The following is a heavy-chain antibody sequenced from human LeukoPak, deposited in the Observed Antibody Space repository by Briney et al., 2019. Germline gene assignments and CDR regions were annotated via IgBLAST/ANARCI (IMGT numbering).Heavy chain of an antibody. D-gene: IGHD2-2*01. CDR2: ISYDGSNK. V-gene: IGHV3-30*18. CDR1: GFTFSSYG. Sequence: GGSLRLSCAASGFTFSSYGMHWVRQAPGKGLEGVAVISYDGSNKYYADSVKGRFTISRDNSKNTLYLQMNSLRAEDTAVYYCAKDGCSSTSCYVDYWGQGTLVTVSS. J-gene: IGHJ4*02. CDR3: AKDGCSSTSCYVDY.